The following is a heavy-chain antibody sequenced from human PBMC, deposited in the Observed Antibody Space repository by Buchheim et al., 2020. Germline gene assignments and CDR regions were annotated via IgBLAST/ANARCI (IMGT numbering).Heavy chain of an antibody. V-gene: IGHV4-61*02. J-gene: IGHJ6*02. CDR2: MYTSGST. Sequence: QVQLQESGPGLVKPSQTLSLTCTVSGGSISSGRDYWSWIRQPAGKGLEWIGHMYTSGSTNYNPSLKSRVTISVDTSRNQFSLKLTSVTAADTAVYYCARDWPIFGVLGYYAMDVWGQGTT. D-gene: IGHD3-3*01. CDR1: GGSISSGRDY. CDR3: ARDWPIFGVLGYYAMDV.